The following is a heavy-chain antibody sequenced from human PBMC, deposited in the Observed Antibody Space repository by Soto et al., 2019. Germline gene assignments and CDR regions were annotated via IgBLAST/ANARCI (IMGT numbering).Heavy chain of an antibody. CDR2: IYPGDSDT. Sequence: GVPLKIACRGGGYSFTSYWMGWVSQMPGKGLEWMGIIYPGDSDTRYSPSFQGQVTISADKSISTAYLQWSSLKASDTAMYYCARLPYSSSGNWFDPWGQGTLVTVS. CDR3: ARLPYSSSGNWFDP. D-gene: IGHD6-13*01. J-gene: IGHJ5*02. V-gene: IGHV5-51*01. CDR1: GYSFTSYW.